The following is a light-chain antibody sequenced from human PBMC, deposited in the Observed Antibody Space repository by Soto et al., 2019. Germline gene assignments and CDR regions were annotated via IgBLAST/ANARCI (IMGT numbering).Light chain of an antibody. CDR1: QSVSSY. V-gene: IGKV3-11*01. CDR2: DAS. J-gene: IGKJ1*01. CDR3: QQYNNWPRT. Sequence: EIVLTQSPATLYLSPGERATLSCRASQSVSSYLAWYQQKPGQAPRLLIYDASNTATGIPARFRGSGSGTEFTLTISSLQSEDFAVYYCQQYNNWPRTFGQGTKVDI.